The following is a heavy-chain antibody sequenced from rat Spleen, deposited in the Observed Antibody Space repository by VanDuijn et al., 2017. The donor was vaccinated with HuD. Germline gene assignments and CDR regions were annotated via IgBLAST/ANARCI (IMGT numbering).Heavy chain of an antibody. J-gene: IGHJ2*01. V-gene: IGHV5-17*01. CDR3: TRDSSFYYFDY. CDR2: IIYDGSNT. D-gene: IGHD1-2*01. Sequence: EVQLVESGGGLVQPGRSLKLSCAVSGFTFSDYTMAWVRQAPKKGLEWVAAIIYDGSNTYYRDSVKGRFTVSRDNAKSTLYLQMDSLRSEDTAIYYCTRDSSFYYFDYWGQGVMVTVSS. CDR1: GFTFSDYT.